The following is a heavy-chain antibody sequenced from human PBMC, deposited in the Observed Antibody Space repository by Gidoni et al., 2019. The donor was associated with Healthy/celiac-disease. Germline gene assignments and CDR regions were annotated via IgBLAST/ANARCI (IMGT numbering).Heavy chain of an antibody. V-gene: IGHV3-30-3*01. J-gene: IGHJ4*02. CDR2: ISYDGSNK. Sequence: QVQLVESGGGVVQPGRSLRLSCAYSGFTFSSYAMHWVRQAPGKGLEWVVVISYDGSNKYYADSVKGRFTISRDNSKNTLYLQMNSLRAEDTAVYYCASLYGSGSYEDYWGQGTLVTVSS. D-gene: IGHD3-10*01. CDR1: GFTFSSYA. CDR3: ASLYGSGSYEDY.